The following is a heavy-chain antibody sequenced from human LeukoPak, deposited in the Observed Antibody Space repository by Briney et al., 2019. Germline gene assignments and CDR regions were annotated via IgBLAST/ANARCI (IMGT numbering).Heavy chain of an antibody. Sequence: SETLSLTCAVYGGSFSGYYWSWIRQPPGKGLEWIGEINHSGSTNYNPSLKSRVTISVDTSKNQFSLKLSSVTAADTAVYYCARFRTDYGDSYSADSWGQGTLVTASS. CDR2: INHSGST. CDR3: ARFRTDYGDSYSADS. D-gene: IGHD4-17*01. J-gene: IGHJ4*02. V-gene: IGHV4-34*01. CDR1: GGSFSGYY.